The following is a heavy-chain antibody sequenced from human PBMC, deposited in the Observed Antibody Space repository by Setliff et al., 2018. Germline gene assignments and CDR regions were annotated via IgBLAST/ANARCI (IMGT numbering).Heavy chain of an antibody. CDR3: ARDPSLTGILNYYYYYYMDV. D-gene: IGHD7-27*01. J-gene: IGHJ6*03. CDR1: GYTFTSYG. V-gene: IGHV1-18*01. CDR2: ISAYSGNT. Sequence: ASVKVSCKASGYTFTSYGISWVRQAPGQGLEWMGWISAYSGNTNYAQKLQGRVTMTTDTSTSTAYMGLRSLRSDDTAVYYCARDPSLTGILNYYYYYYMDVWGKGTTVTVSS.